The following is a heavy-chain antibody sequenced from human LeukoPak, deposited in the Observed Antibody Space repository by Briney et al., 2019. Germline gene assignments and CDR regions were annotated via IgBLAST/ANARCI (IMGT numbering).Heavy chain of an antibody. CDR1: GFTFDKYA. V-gene: IGHV3-23*01. D-gene: IGHD3-22*01. CDR3: AKVDSGIVRRYYFDF. J-gene: IGHJ4*02. Sequence: GGPLRLSCAASGFTFDKYAMSWVRQAPGKGLEWVSTISGSGMTTFYADSVKGRFTISRDTSGNTLHLHMNSLRAEDTAVYYCAKVDSGIVRRYYFDFWGQGTLGTLSS. CDR2: ISGSGMTT.